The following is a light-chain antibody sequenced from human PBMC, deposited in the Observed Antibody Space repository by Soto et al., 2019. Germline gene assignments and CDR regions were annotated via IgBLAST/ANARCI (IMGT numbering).Light chain of an antibody. J-gene: IGLJ1*01. V-gene: IGLV1-40*01. CDR2: TNS. Sequence: QAVLTQPPSVSGAPGQRVTISCTGSSSNIAAGYDVHWYQLLPGTAPKLLIYTNSNRPSGVPDRFSGSKSGTSASLAITGLQAEDEAEYYCQSYDSSLSAYVFGTGTKVTVL. CDR3: QSYDSSLSAYV. CDR1: SSNIAAGYD.